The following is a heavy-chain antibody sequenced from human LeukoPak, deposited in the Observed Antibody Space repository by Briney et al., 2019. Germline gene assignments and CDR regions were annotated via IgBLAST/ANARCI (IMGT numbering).Heavy chain of an antibody. CDR1: GQSFTSYW. Sequence: GESLKISCKGSGQSFTSYWIGWVRQMPGKGLEWMGIIYPDDSDTRYSPSFQGQVTISAEKSISTAYLQWSRLKASDTPIYYWAAPYPREYFSSTTCYFNYWGQGTLVTVFS. D-gene: IGHD2-2*01. V-gene: IGHV5-51*01. CDR3: AAPYPREYFSSTTCYFNY. J-gene: IGHJ4*02. CDR2: IYPDDSDT.